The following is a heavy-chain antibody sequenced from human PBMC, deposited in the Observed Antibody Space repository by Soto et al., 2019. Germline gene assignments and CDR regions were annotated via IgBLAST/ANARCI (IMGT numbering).Heavy chain of an antibody. CDR3: ARVRVISPWGIDV. CDR1: GYTFTSYY. Sequence: QVQLVQSGAEVKKPGASVKVSCKASGYTFTSYYMHWVRQAPGQGLEWMGIINPSGGSTSYAQKCQGRVTMSRETSKRTVYMELSSLRSEDPDVYYCARVRVISPWGIDVWGQGTTVTVSS. CDR2: INPSGGST. J-gene: IGHJ6*02. D-gene: IGHD2-21*01. V-gene: IGHV1-46*01.